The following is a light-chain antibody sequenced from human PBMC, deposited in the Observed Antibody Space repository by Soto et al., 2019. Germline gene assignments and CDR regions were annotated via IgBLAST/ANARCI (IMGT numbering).Light chain of an antibody. CDR1: QSVSSN. CDR3: QQYGSSGM. CDR2: GAS. J-gene: IGKJ1*01. Sequence: EIVMAQSPATLSVSPGERATLSFRASQSVSSNLAWYQQKRGQAPRLLIYGASSRATGIPARFSGSGSGTDFTLTISRLEPEDFAVYYCQQYGSSGMFGQGTKVDIK. V-gene: IGKV3-15*01.